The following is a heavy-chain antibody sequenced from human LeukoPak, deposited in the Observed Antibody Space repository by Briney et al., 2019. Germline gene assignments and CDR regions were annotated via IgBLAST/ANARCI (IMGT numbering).Heavy chain of an antibody. CDR3: AKDSGSYLAFDI. CDR2: ISYDGSNK. D-gene: IGHD1-26*01. J-gene: IGHJ3*02. Sequence: PGGSLRHSCAASGFTFSSYGMHWVRQAPGKGLEWVAFISYDGSNKYYADSVKGRFTISRDNSKNTLYLQMNSLRAEDTAVYYCAKDSGSYLAFDIWGQGTMVTVSS. CDR1: GFTFSSYG. V-gene: IGHV3-30*18.